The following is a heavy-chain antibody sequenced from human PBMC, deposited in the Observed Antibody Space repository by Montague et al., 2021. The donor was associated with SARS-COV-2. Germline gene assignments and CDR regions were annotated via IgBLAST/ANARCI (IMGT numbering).Heavy chain of an antibody. V-gene: IGHV4-39*01. CDR3: ARGPKMYGELADY. CDR1: GGSVRSSYDC. CDR2: FYYSGNT. D-gene: IGHD4-17*01. J-gene: IGHJ4*02. Sequence: SETLSLTCTVSGGSVRSSYDCWGWIRQPPGKGLEWIANFYYSGNTYYNPSLKSRVTISVDTSNNQFSLKLSSVTAADTAVYYCARGPKMYGELADYWGQGTLVTVSS.